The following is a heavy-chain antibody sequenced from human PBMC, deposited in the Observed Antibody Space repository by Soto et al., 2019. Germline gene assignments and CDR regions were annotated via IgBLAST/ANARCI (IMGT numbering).Heavy chain of an antibody. D-gene: IGHD3-3*01. CDR1: GFTFSSYA. J-gene: IGHJ4*02. Sequence: PSETLSLSCAASGFTFSSYAMSWVRQAPGKGLEWVSAISGSGGSTYYADSVKGRFTISRDNSKNTLYLQMNSLRAEDTAVYYCAKGRTIFGYRWGGDYFDYWGQGTLVTVSS. CDR3: AKGRTIFGYRWGGDYFDY. CDR2: ISGSGGST. V-gene: IGHV3-23*01.